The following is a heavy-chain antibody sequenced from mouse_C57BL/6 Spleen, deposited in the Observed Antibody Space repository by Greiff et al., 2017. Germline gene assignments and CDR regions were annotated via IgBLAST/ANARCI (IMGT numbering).Heavy chain of an antibody. CDR2: IDPENGDT. CDR3: TTIPYYGSRSFAY. Sequence: EVQVVESGAELVRPGASVKLSCTASGFNIKDDYMHWVKQRPEQGLEWIGWIDPENGDTEYASKFQGKATITADTSSNTAYLQLSSLTSEDTAVYYCTTIPYYGSRSFAYWGQGTLVTVSA. CDR1: GFNIKDDY. V-gene: IGHV14-4*01. D-gene: IGHD1-1*01. J-gene: IGHJ3*01.